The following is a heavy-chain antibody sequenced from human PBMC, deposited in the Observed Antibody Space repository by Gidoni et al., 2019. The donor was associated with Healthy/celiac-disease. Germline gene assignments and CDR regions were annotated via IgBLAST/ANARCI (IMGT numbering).Heavy chain of an antibody. CDR2: IRGSGGST. D-gene: IGHD2-2*02. CDR3: AKPLSYCSSTSCYKGLYYYYGMDV. CDR1: GFTFSSYS. Sequence: EVQLLESGGGLVQTGGSLRLSCAASGFTFSSYSLSWVRQAPGKGLEWVSAIRGSGGSTYYADSVKGRFTISRDNSKNTLYLQMNSLRAEDTAVYYCAKPLSYCSSTSCYKGLYYYYGMDVWGQGTTVTVSS. J-gene: IGHJ6*02. V-gene: IGHV3-23*01.